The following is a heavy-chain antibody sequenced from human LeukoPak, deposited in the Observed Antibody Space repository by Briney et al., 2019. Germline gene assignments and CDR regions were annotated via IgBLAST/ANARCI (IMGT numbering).Heavy chain of an antibody. J-gene: IGHJ4*02. V-gene: IGHV4-34*01. D-gene: IGHD2-15*01. CDR1: GGSFSGYY. CDR3: ARARPPSIYCSGGSCYLFDY. CDR2: INHSGST. Sequence: SKTLSLTCAVYGGSFSGYYWSWIRQPPGKGLEWIGEINHSGSTNYNPSLKSRVTISVDTSKNQFSLKLSSVTAADTAVYYCARARPPSIYCSGGSCYLFDYWGQRTPVTVSS.